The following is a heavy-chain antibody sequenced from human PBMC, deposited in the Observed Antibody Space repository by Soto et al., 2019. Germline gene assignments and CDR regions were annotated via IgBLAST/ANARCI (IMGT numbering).Heavy chain of an antibody. CDR3: ASNNNVLTGSYYYGMDV. CDR2: LIPIFGTA. D-gene: IGHD3-9*01. Sequence: QVQLVQSGAEVKKPGSSVKVSCKASGGTFSSYAISRVRQAPGQGLEWMGGLIPIFGTANYAQKFQGRVTIIADESTSTAYMELSSLRSEDTAVFYCASNNNVLTGSYYYGMDVWGQGTTVTVSS. CDR1: GGTFSSYA. V-gene: IGHV1-69*12. J-gene: IGHJ6*02.